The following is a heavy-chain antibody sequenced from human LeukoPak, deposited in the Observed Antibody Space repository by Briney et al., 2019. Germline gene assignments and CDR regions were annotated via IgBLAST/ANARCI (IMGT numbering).Heavy chain of an antibody. CDR2: IKPDGSVT. CDR1: GFTFSTFW. V-gene: IGHV3-7*01. Sequence: PGGSLKLSCAGSGFTFSTFWMSWVRQAPGKGLEWVASIKPDGSVTHYVDSVKGRFTISRDNAKNSVYLQMNSLRAEDAALYYCARKNGMDVWGQGTTVTVSS. CDR3: ARKNGMDV. J-gene: IGHJ6*02.